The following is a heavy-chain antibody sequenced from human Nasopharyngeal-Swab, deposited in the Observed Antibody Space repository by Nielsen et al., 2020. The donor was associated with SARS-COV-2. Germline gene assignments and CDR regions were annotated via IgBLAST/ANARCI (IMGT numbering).Heavy chain of an antibody. Sequence: VCQAPGRGLEWVAGTSYDGTNKYYADSVKGRFTISRDNSKNTLYLQMNSLRVEDTAVYYCAREVIIVGTTMTGADADDGLHWGQGTLVTVSS. CDR2: TSYDGTNK. CDR3: AREVIIVGTTMTGADADDGLH. D-gene: IGHD1-26*01. V-gene: IGHV3-30-3*01. J-gene: IGHJ4*02.